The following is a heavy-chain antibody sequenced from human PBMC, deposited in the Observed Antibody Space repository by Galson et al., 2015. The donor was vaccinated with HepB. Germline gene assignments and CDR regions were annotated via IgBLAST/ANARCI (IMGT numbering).Heavy chain of an antibody. J-gene: IGHJ4*02. Sequence: SEPLSLTCTVSGGSISSYYWSWIRQPPGKGLEWIGYIYYSGSTNYNPSLKSRVTISVDTSKNQFSLKLSSVTAADTAVYYCASSITHYYYDSSGYYFPYWGQGTLVTVSS. D-gene: IGHD3-22*01. CDR3: ASSITHYYYDSSGYYFPY. V-gene: IGHV4-59*08. CDR2: IYYSGST. CDR1: GGSISSYY.